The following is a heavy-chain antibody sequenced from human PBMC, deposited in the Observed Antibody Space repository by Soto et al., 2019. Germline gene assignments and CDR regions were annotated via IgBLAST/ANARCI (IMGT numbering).Heavy chain of an antibody. CDR2: INHSGST. V-gene: IGHV4-34*01. CDR1: GGSFSGYY. CDR3: ARGGKYCSSTSCYIFPRYYYYGMDV. D-gene: IGHD2-2*02. J-gene: IGHJ6*02. Sequence: QVQLQQWGAGLLKPSETLSLTCAVYGGSFSGYYWSWIRQPPGKGLEWIGEINHSGSTNYNPSLKSRVTISVHTSKNQFSLKLSSVTAADTAVYYCARGGKYCSSTSCYIFPRYYYYGMDVWGQGTTVTVSS.